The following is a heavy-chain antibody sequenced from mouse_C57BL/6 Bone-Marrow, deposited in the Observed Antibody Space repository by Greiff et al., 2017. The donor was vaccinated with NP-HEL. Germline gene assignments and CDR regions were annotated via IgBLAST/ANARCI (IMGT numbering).Heavy chain of an antibody. CDR2: ISYDGSN. CDR3: ASGLRAY. J-gene: IGHJ3*01. CDR1: GYSITSGYY. V-gene: IGHV3-6*01. D-gene: IGHD1-1*01. Sequence: ESGPGLVKPSQSLSLTCSVTGYSITSGYYWNWIRQFPGNKLEWMGYISYDGSNNYNPSLKNRISITRDTSKNQFFLKLNSVTTEDTATYYCASGLRAYWGQGTLVTVSA.